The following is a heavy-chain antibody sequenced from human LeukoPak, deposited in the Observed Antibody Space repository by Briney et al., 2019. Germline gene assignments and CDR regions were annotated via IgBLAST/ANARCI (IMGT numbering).Heavy chain of an antibody. CDR2: MNPNSGNT. D-gene: IGHD1-26*01. V-gene: IGHV1-8*01. CDR3: ARDRRKLLPDY. J-gene: IGHJ4*02. Sequence: ASVKVSCKASGYTFISYDINWVRQATGQGLEWMGWMNPNSGNTGYAQKFQGRVTMTRNTSISTAYMELSSLRSEDTAVYYCARDRRKLLPDYWGQGTLVTVSS. CDR1: GYTFISYD.